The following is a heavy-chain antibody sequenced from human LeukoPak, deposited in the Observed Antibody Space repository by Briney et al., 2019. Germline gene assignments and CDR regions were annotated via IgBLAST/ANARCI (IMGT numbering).Heavy chain of an antibody. CDR1: GFTFSDYY. CDR3: ARARTSGYYFYWYFGL. Sequence: GGSLRLPCAASGFTFSDYYMSWIRQAPGKGLEWVSYISSSGSTIYYADSVKGRFTISRDNAKNSLYLQMNSLRAEDTAVYYCARARTSGYYFYWYFGLWGRGTLVTVSS. D-gene: IGHD3-22*01. J-gene: IGHJ2*01. CDR2: ISSSGSTI. V-gene: IGHV3-11*04.